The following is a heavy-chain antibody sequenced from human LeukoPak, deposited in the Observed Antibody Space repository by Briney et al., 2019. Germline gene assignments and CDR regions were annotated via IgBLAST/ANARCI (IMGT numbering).Heavy chain of an antibody. CDR3: ARESPDMEAFDI. V-gene: IGHV1-8*03. CDR2: MNPNSGNT. CDR1: GYTFTSYD. J-gene: IGHJ3*02. Sequence: PVASVKVSCKASGYTFTSYDINWVRQATGQGLEWMGWMNPNSGNTGYAQKFQGRVTITRNTSISTAYMELSSLRSEDTAVYYCARESPDMEAFDIWGQGTMVTVSS. D-gene: IGHD1-1*01.